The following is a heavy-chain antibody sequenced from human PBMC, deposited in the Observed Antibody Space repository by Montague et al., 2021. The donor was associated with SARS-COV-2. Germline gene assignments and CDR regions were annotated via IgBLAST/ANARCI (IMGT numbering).Heavy chain of an antibody. Sequence: SETLSLTCTVSGGSISSSSYYWGWIRQPPGKGLEWIGSIYYSGSTXYNPSVKSRVTISVDTSKNQFSLKLSSVTAADTAVYYCARSRSGSYYNPKRFDPWGQGTLVTVSS. D-gene: IGHD3-10*01. CDR1: GGSISSSSYY. CDR3: ARSRSGSYYNPKRFDP. J-gene: IGHJ5*02. V-gene: IGHV4-39*01. CDR2: IYYSGST.